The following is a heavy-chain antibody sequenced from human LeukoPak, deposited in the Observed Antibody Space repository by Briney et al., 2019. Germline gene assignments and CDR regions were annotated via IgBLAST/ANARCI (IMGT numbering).Heavy chain of an antibody. CDR3: AGRTIEVTIDY. Sequence: GGTLTLSRAASGLTVSRKYMSWVRQAPGKRLESFSGIYIGGSTYYADSVKGRFTISRDNSKNTLSLQVNSVRAEDTAVYYCAGRTIEVTIDYWGQGTLVTVSS. D-gene: IGHD4-11*01. J-gene: IGHJ4*02. CDR2: IYIGGST. CDR1: GLTVSRKY. V-gene: IGHV3-66*01.